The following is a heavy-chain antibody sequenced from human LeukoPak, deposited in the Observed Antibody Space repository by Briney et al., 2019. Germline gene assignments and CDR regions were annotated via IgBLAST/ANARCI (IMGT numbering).Heavy chain of an antibody. Sequence: PSETLSLICTVSGASISSGDYYWGWIRQHPDKGLEWIGYISNTGSPYYNPSLTSRVTISGDTSKNQVFLNVKSMTVADAAIYYCARRSTVRGVPFDYWGQGALVTVSS. CDR3: ARRSTVRGVPFDY. D-gene: IGHD3-10*01. CDR2: ISNTGSP. CDR1: GASISSGDYY. J-gene: IGHJ4*02. V-gene: IGHV4-31*03.